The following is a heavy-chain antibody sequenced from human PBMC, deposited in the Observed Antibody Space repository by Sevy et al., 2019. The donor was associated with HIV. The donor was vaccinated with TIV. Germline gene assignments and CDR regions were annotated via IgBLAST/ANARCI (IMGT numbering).Heavy chain of an antibody. CDR2: ITPFFGTI. J-gene: IGHJ4*02. D-gene: IGHD2-21*02. CDR1: GGTISNYG. V-gene: IGHV1-69*13. Sequence: ASVKVSCKASGGTISNYGFSWVRQAPGQGLEWVGGITPFFGTINYAQKFQDRVTITADESVGTVYLELSRLRSEDTAVYYCARGYAVTGRWDYFDFWGRGTLVTVSS. CDR3: ARGYAVTGRWDYFDF.